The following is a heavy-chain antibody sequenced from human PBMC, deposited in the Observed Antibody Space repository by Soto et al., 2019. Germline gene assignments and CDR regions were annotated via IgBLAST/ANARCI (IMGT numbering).Heavy chain of an antibody. V-gene: IGHV3-30*18. CDR2: ISYDGSNK. D-gene: IGHD3-22*01. J-gene: IGHJ4*02. Sequence: QVQLVESGGGVVQPGRSLRLSCAASGFTFSSYGMHWVRQAPGKGLEWVAVISYDGSNKYYADSVKGRFIISRDNSKNTLYLQVISLRAEDTAVYYCAKDLYYYDSSGPDHWGQGTLVNVSS. CDR3: AKDLYYYDSSGPDH. CDR1: GFTFSSYG.